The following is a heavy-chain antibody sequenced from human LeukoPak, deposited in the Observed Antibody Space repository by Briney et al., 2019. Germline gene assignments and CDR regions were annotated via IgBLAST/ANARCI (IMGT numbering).Heavy chain of an antibody. CDR1: GFTFSSYS. CDR3: ARSTGGDWYAFDI. D-gene: IGHD2-21*02. V-gene: IGHV3-21*01. CDR2: ISTSSSYI. Sequence: GGSLTLSCAASGFTFSSYSMNWVRQAPGKGLEWVSSISTSSSYIYYADSVKGRFTISRDNAKNSLYLQMNSLRAEDTAVYYCARSTGGDWYAFDIWGQGTMVTVSS. J-gene: IGHJ3*02.